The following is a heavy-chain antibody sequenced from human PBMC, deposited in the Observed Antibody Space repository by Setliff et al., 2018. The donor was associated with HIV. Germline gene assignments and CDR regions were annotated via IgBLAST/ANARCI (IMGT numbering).Heavy chain of an antibody. Sequence: GGSLRLSCAASGFTFSGSAMHWVRQASGKGLEWVGRILDKANNYATAYAASLEGRFTISRDNSKNTLYLQMNSLRPEDTAVYYCAKNLYRSPWSPLDYWGQGTLVTVSS. CDR2: ILDKANNYAT. V-gene: IGHV3-73*01. CDR1: GFTFSGSA. J-gene: IGHJ4*02. D-gene: IGHD6-19*01. CDR3: AKNLYRSPWSPLDY.